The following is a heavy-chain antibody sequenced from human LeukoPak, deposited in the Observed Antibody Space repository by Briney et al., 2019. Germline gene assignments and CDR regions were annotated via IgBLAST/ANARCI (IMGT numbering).Heavy chain of an antibody. CDR1: GGSFSGYY. D-gene: IGHD5-24*01. CDR3: ARHGRDGYNY. J-gene: IGHJ4*02. CDR2: INHSGST. V-gene: IGHV4-34*01. Sequence: ASETLSLTCAVYGGSFSGYYWSWIRQPPGKGLEWIGEINHSGSTNYNPSLKSRVTISVDTSKNQFSLKLSSVTAADTAVYYCARHGRDGYNYWGQGTLVTVSS.